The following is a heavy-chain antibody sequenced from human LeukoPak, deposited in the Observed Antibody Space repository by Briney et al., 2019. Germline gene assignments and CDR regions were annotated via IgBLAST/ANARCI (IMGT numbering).Heavy chain of an antibody. V-gene: IGHV1-2*02. CDR3: ARDLRGARRQQPASFRESHDY. J-gene: IGHJ4*02. CDR2: INPNSGGT. CDR1: GYTFTSYY. Sequence: EASVKVSCKASGYTFTSYYMHWVRQAPGQGLEWMGWINPNSGGTNYAQKFQGRVTMTRDTSISTAYMELSRLRSDDTAVYYCARDLRGARRQQPASFRESHDYWGQGTLVTVSS. D-gene: IGHD6-13*01.